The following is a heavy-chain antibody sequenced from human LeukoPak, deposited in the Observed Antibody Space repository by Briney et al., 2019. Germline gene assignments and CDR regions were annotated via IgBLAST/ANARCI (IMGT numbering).Heavy chain of an antibody. Sequence: GGSLRLSCAASGFAFSSFSMTWVRQAPGKGLEWICYIVSDGGEIYYADSVKGRFTISRDNENNALYPQVHSLRAFDTAVYYCVRDTQWAFDSWGQGTLVTVSS. CDR1: GFAFSSFS. CDR3: VRDTQWAFDS. D-gene: IGHD2-15*01. J-gene: IGHJ4*02. V-gene: IGHV3-21*05. CDR2: IVSDGGEI.